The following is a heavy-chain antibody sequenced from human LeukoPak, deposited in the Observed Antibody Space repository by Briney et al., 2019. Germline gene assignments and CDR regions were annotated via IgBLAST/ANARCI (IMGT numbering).Heavy chain of an antibody. CDR3: ARRAYYDSSGFAFDI. CDR2: IYHSGST. CDR1: GGSISSGGYY. Sequence: TSETLSLTCTVSGGSISSGGYYWSWIRQPPGKGLEWIGYIYHSGSTYYNPSLKSRVTISVDRSKNQFSLKLSSVTAADTAVYYCARRAYYDSSGFAFDIWGQGTMVTVSS. D-gene: IGHD3-22*01. V-gene: IGHV4-30-2*01. J-gene: IGHJ3*02.